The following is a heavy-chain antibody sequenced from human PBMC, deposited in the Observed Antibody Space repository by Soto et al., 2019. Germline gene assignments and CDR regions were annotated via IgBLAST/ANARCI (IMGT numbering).Heavy chain of an antibody. CDR2: MNPNSGNI. J-gene: IGHJ6*02. CDR1: GYTFTSYD. V-gene: IGHV1-8*01. CDR3: ARGGYYYGSGSDYGMDV. Sequence: QVQLVQSGAEVKKPGASVKVSCKASGYTFTSYDINWVRQATGQGLEWMGWMNPNSGNIGYAQKFQGRVTMTRNTSISTAYMELSSLRSEDTAVYYCARGGYYYGSGSDYGMDVWGQGTTVTVSS. D-gene: IGHD3-10*01.